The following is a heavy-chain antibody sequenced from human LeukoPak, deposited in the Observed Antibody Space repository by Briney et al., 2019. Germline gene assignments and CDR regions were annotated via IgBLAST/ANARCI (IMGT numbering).Heavy chain of an antibody. V-gene: IGHV1-2*02. CDR2: FNPNSGGT. Sequence: ASVKVSCKASGYTFTGYYMYWVRQAPGQGLEWMGWFNPNSGGTNYAQKFQGRVTMTRDTSISTAYMELTRLRSDDTAVYYCARGLEGTYNAFDIWGQGTMVTVSS. CDR1: GYTFTGYY. J-gene: IGHJ3*02. CDR3: ARGLEGTYNAFDI. D-gene: IGHD3-16*01.